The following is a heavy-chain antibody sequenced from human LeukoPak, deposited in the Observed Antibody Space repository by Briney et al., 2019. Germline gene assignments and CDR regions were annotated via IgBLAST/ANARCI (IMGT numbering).Heavy chain of an antibody. D-gene: IGHD5-24*01. CDR2: VYYSGST. J-gene: IGHJ4*02. V-gene: IGHV4-59*01. Sequence: SETLSLTCTVSGGSMSSYYWTWIRQPPGKGLEWIGYVYYSGSTNYNPSLKSRVTMSVDTSKTQFSLKLSSVTAADTAVYYCARGSRMATFFSYFDYWGQGTLVTASS. CDR3: ARGSRMATFFSYFDY. CDR1: GGSMSSYY.